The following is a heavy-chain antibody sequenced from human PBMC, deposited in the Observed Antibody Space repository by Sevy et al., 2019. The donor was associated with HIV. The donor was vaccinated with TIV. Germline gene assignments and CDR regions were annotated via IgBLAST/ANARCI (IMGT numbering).Heavy chain of an antibody. CDR2: IRISGGNT. D-gene: IGHD6-19*01. Sequence: GGSLKISCAASGFTFSNYAMSWVRQAPGKGLEWVSSIRISGGNTYYADSVKGRFTISRDNSKNTLYLQMNSLRAEDTAVYYCAKEWTQLSDWYGELDYWGQGSLVTVSS. V-gene: IGHV3-23*01. CDR3: AKEWTQLSDWYGELDY. CDR1: GFTFSNYA. J-gene: IGHJ4*02.